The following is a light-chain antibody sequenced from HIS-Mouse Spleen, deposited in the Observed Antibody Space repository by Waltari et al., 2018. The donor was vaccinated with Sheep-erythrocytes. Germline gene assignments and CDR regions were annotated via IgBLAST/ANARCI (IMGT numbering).Light chain of an antibody. J-gene: IGLJ3*02. CDR2: EVR. V-gene: IGLV2-8*01. CDR3: SSYAGSNNWV. CDR1: TSVAGGSTY. Sequence: QSALTQPPSASGSLGQSVTTPCPGTTSVAGGSTYVSVYQQHPGKAPKLMFYEVRKRPSGVPVRFSGSNTCTTASLTVSGLQAEDGADYYYSSYAGSNNWVFGGGTKLTVL.